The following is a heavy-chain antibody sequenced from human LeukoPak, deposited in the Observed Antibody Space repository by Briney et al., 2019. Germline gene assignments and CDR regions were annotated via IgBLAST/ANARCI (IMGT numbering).Heavy chain of an antibody. Sequence: GASVKVSCKASGYTFTNYYIHWVRQAPGQGLDWMGTINPSVGTTRSAQGRVTLTRDTSTNTVYMELSTLRSEDTAVYYCARDYPRLVDAFGIWGQGTMVTVSS. D-gene: IGHD6-19*01. CDR1: GYTFTNYY. CDR3: ARDYPRLVDAFGI. V-gene: IGHV1-46*01. CDR2: INPSVGTT. J-gene: IGHJ3*02.